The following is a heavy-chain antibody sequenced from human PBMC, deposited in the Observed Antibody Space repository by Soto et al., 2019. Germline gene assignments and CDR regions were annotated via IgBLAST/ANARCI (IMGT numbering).Heavy chain of an antibody. V-gene: IGHV1-69*13. Sequence: SVKVSCKTSGATFSTYAITWVRLAPGQGLQWMGGIIPMFGTANYAQKFQGRVTITADESTTTAYMELSSLRSEDTAVYYCARDNSVPRQKYSSSWYPADYYFYYGLDVWGQGTTVTVSS. CDR3: ARDNSVPRQKYSSSWYPADYYFYYGLDV. D-gene: IGHD6-13*01. CDR1: GATFSTYA. J-gene: IGHJ6*02. CDR2: IIPMFGTA.